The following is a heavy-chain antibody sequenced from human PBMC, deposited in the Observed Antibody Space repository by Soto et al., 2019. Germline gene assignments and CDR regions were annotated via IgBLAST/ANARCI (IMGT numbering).Heavy chain of an antibody. CDR2: IYYSGST. V-gene: IGHV4-59*11. CDR3: AREKNAGFDY. J-gene: IGHJ4*02. CDR1: GGSISSHY. D-gene: IGHD1-1*01. Sequence: LXLTCTVSGGSISSHYWSWIRQPPGKGLECIGYIYYSGSTNYNPSLKSRVTISVDTSKNQFSLKLGSVTAADTAVYYCAREKNAGFDYWGQGTLVTVSS.